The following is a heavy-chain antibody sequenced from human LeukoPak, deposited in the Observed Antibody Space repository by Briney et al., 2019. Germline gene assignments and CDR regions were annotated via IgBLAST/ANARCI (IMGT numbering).Heavy chain of an antibody. CDR2: IISIFGTA. V-gene: IGHV1-69*13. J-gene: IGHJ4*02. D-gene: IGHD1-14*01. CDR1: GGTFSSYA. CDR3: ARLGVRTIVDY. Sequence: SVKLSCKASGGTFSSYAISWVRQAPGQGLEWMGGIISIFGTANYAQKFQGRVTITADESTSTAYMELSSLRSEDTAVYYCARLGVRTIVDYWGQGTLVTVSS.